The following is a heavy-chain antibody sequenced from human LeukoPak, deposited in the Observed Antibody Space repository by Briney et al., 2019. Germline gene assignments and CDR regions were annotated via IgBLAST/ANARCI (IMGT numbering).Heavy chain of an antibody. CDR3: TRGYTYSAY. CDR2: IRSNVDGGTA. Sequence: GGSLRLSCAVSGLTFSGAWMNWVRQAPGKGLEWVGRIRSNVDGGTADYNVPVRGRFTISSDDSKSTLFLQMNSLRPEDTAIYYCTRGYTYSAYWGRGTLVAVS. J-gene: IGHJ4*02. V-gene: IGHV3-15*07. CDR1: GLTFSGAW. D-gene: IGHD5-12*01.